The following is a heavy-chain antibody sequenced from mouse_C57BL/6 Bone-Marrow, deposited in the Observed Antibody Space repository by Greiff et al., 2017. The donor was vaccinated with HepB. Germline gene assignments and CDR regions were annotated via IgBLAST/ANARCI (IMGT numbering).Heavy chain of an antibody. CDR2: IHPNSGST. D-gene: IGHD2-3*01. CDR1: GYTFTSYW. Sequence: QVHVKQPGAELVKPGASVKLSCKASGYTFTSYWMHWVKQRPGQGLEWIGMIHPNSGSTNYNEKFKSKATLTVDKSSSTAYMQLSSLTSEDSAVYYCARYHGYYWWYFDVWGTGTTVTVSS. CDR3: ARYHGYYWWYFDV. V-gene: IGHV1-64*01. J-gene: IGHJ1*03.